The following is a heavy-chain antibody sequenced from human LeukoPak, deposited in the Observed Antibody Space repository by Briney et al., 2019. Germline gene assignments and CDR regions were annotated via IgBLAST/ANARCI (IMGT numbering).Heavy chain of an antibody. D-gene: IGHD1-26*01. CDR3: ARVPFAGATNWFDP. V-gene: IGHV1-8*01. CDR1: GYTFTSYD. CDR2: MNPNSGNT. J-gene: IGHJ5*02. Sequence: ASVKVSCKASGYTFTSYDINWVRQATGQGLEWMGWMNPNSGNTGYAQKFQGRVTMTRNTSISTAYMELSSLRSEDTAVYYCARVPFAGATNWFDPWGQGTLVTVSS.